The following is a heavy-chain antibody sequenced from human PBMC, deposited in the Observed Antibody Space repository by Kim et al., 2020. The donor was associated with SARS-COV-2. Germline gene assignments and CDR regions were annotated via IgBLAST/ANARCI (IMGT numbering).Heavy chain of an antibody. CDR1: GFTFSSYG. D-gene: IGHD5-18*01. Sequence: GGSLRLSCAASGFTFSSYGMHWVRQAPGKGLEWVAVISYDGSNKYYADSVKGRFTISRDNSKNTLYLQMNSLRAEDTAVYYCAKDLVYSTSNYYYMDVWGKGTTVTVSS. CDR2: ISYDGSNK. CDR3: AKDLVYSTSNYYYMDV. V-gene: IGHV3-30*18. J-gene: IGHJ6*03.